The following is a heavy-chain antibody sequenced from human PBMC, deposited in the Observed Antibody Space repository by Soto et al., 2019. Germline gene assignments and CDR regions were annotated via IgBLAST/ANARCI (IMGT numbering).Heavy chain of an antibody. CDR1: GGSISSGEYY. J-gene: IGHJ6*02. Sequence: SETLSRTGTVSGGSISSGEYYWSWIRQPPGKGREWSGYIYYSGSTYDNPSLKSRVTISGDTAKNQFSLKLSCVTAADTAVDYCATGLGFLDRTIYYYGLDVWGQGTPVTVSS. D-gene: IGHD3-3*01. V-gene: IGHV4-30-4*01. CDR2: IYYSGST. CDR3: ATGLGFLDRTIYYYGLDV.